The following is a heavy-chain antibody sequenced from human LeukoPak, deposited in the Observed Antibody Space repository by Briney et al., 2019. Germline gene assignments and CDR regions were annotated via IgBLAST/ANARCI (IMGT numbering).Heavy chain of an antibody. J-gene: IGHJ4*02. CDR2: IIPIFGTA. Sequence: SVKVSCKASGGTFSSYAIGWVRQAPGQGLEWMGGIIPIFGTANYAQKFQGRVTITADESTSTAYMELSSLRSEDTVVYYCARDRLGYCSGGSCSPFDYWGQGTLVTVSS. V-gene: IGHV1-69*13. CDR3: ARDRLGYCSGGSCSPFDY. D-gene: IGHD2-15*01. CDR1: GGTFSSYA.